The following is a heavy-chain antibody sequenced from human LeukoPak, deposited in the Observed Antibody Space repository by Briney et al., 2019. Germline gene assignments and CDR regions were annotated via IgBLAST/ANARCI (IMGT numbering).Heavy chain of an antibody. CDR1: GYTFTSYG. CDR2: ISAYNDNT. D-gene: IGHD6-19*01. Sequence: GASVKVSCKASGYTFTSYGISWVRQAPGQGLEWMGWISAYNDNTNYAQKLQGRVTMTTDTSTSTAYMELRSLRSDDTAVYYCARDLEIAVAGTSRYFDLWGRGTLDTVSS. J-gene: IGHJ2*01. CDR3: ARDLEIAVAGTSRYFDL. V-gene: IGHV1-18*01.